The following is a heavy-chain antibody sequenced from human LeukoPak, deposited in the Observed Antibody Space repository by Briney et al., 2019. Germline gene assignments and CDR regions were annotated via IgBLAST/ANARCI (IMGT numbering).Heavy chain of an antibody. CDR3: AKERTPEWPTVAPSN. V-gene: IGHV3-23*01. D-gene: IGHD4-11*01. CDR1: GFTFNNYA. Sequence: GGSLRLSCAASGFTFNNYAMNWVRQAPGRGLEWVSVISNTGHSTYYADTVKGRFTISRDNSKNTLYLQMNSLRAEDTAVYFCAKERTPEWPTVAPSNWGQGTLVTVSS. CDR2: ISNTGHST. J-gene: IGHJ4*02.